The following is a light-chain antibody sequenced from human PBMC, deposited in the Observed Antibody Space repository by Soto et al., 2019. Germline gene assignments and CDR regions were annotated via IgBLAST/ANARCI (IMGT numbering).Light chain of an antibody. CDR2: DES. CDR1: QSVSSY. V-gene: IGKV3-20*01. CDR3: QKYGSSRRT. J-gene: IGKJ1*01. Sequence: EIVLTQSPGTLSLSPGERATLSCRASQSVSSYLAWYQQKTGQAPRLLIYDESNRATGIPDRFSGSGSGTDLTLTISRLEPEDFAVYYCQKYGSSRRTCGQGTKVDIK.